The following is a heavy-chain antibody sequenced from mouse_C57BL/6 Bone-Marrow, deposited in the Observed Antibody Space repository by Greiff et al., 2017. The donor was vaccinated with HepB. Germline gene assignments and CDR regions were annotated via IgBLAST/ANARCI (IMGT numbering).Heavy chain of an antibody. CDR2: INPNNGGT. J-gene: IGHJ2*01. V-gene: IGHV1-26*01. Sequence: EVQLQQSGPELVKPGASVKISCKASGYTFTDYYMNWVKQSPGKSLEWIGDINPNNGGTSYNQKFKGKATLTVDKSSSTAYMELRSLTSEDSAVYYCAREWYLYYWGQGTTLTVSS. CDR3: AREWYLYY. CDR1: GYTFTDYY. D-gene: IGHD1-3*01.